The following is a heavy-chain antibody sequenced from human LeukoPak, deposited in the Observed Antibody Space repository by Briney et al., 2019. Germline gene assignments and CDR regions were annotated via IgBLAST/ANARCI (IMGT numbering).Heavy chain of an antibody. V-gene: IGHV4-39*07. J-gene: IGHJ3*02. CDR2: IYYSGST. Sequence: SETLSLTCTVSGGSISSSSYYWGWIRQPPGKGLEWIVSIYYSGSTYYHPSLKSRLTISVDTSKNPFSLKLSSVTAADPPMYYCARDHIVATLNALDIWGQGTMVTVSS. CDR1: GGSISSSSYY. D-gene: IGHD3-22*01. CDR3: ARDHIVATLNALDI.